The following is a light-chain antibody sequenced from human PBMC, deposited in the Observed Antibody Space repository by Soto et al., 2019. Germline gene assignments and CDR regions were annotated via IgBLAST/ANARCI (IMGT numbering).Light chain of an antibody. Sequence: QSALTQPPSASGTPGQGVTISCSGSSSNIGSNYVYWYQQLPGTAPKLLIYNNNQRPSGVPDRFSASKSGTSASLAIRGLRSDDEADYYCSSWDGSLSGDVFGAGTKLTVL. CDR1: SSNIGSNY. J-gene: IGLJ1*01. V-gene: IGLV1-47*02. CDR2: NNN. CDR3: SSWDGSLSGDV.